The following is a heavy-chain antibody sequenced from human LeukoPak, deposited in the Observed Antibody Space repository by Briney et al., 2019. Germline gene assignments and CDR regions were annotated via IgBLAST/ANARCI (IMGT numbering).Heavy chain of an antibody. V-gene: IGHV4-30-2*01. CDR3: ARVERTYYGSGSYSWFDP. Sequence: SETLSLTCAVSGGSISSGGYSWSWIRQPPGKGLEWIGYIYHSGSTYYNPSLKSRVTISVDRSKNQFSLKLSSVTAADTAVYYCARVERTYYGSGSYSWFDPWGQGTLVTVSS. D-gene: IGHD3-10*01. CDR2: IYHSGST. J-gene: IGHJ5*02. CDR1: GGSISSGGYS.